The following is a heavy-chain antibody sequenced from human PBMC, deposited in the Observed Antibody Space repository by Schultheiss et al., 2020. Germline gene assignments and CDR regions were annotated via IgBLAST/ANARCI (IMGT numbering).Heavy chain of an antibody. V-gene: IGHV3-23*01. CDR1: GFTFSSYA. CDR2: ISGSGGST. Sequence: GGSLRLSCAASGFTFSSYAMSWVRQAPGKGLEWVSAISGSGGSTYYADSVKGRFTISRDNSKNTLYLQMNSLRAEDTAVYYCAKLKHSSSWANYYYYYGMEVWGQGTTVTVSS. CDR3: AKLKHSSSWANYYYYYGMEV. D-gene: IGHD6-13*01. J-gene: IGHJ6*02.